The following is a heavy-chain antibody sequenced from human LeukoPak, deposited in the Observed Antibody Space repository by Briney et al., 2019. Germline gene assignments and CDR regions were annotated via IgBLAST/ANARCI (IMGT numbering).Heavy chain of an antibody. J-gene: IGHJ4*02. D-gene: IGHD2/OR15-2a*01. Sequence: SVTVSYMASGGTFNSYAISWVRQAPPPRLDWMGRSIPILGIANYAQKFQGRVTNAADKSTSAAYMGLSSLRSEETAVYYCARSKYCLGFIPPKERDFWGQGTLVTVSS. V-gene: IGHV1-69*04. CDR2: SIPILGIA. CDR1: GGTFNSYA. CDR3: ARSKYCLGFIPPKERDF.